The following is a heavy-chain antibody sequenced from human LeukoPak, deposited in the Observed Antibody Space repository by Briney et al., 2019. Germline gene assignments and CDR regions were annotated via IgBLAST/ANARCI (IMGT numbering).Heavy chain of an antibody. CDR3: ARATYGDFDY. D-gene: IGHD4/OR15-4a*01. V-gene: IGHV3-48*03. J-gene: IGHJ4*02. CDR2: ISSSGSTI. Sequence: GGSLRLSCAASGFTFSNYTMNWLRQAPGKGLEWVSYISSSGSTIYYADSVKGRFTISRDNAKNSLYLQMNSLRAEDTAVYYCARATYGDFDYWGQGTLVTVSS. CDR1: GFTFSNYT.